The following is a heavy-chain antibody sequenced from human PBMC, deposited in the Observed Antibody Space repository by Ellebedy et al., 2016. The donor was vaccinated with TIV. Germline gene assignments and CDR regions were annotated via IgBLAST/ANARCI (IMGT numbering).Heavy chain of an antibody. CDR3: ARDVGVPLHYYDSRGYTKPDY. J-gene: IGHJ4*02. D-gene: IGHD3-22*01. CDR2: IGQDGRAK. V-gene: IGHV3-7*03. Sequence: GESLKISCAASGFPFSSYWMSWLRHAPGKGLEWVASIGQDGRAKYYVDPVKGRFTISRDNAKNSLYLQMNSLSAEDRAVYYCARDVGVPLHYYDSRGYTKPDYWGQGTLVTVSS. CDR1: GFPFSSYW.